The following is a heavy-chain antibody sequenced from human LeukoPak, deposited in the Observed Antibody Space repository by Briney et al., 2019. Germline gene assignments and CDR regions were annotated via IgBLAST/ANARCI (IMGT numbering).Heavy chain of an antibody. CDR1: GFSFNTYS. CDR3: TRDTPFEC. Sequence: SGGSLRLSCAASGFSFNTYSMNWVRQAPGRGLEWVSYISSGSTVIYYADSVKGRFTASRDNAKNSLFLQMNSLKAEDTAVYYCTRDTPFECWGQGTLVTVSS. J-gene: IGHJ4*02. CDR2: ISSGSTVI. V-gene: IGHV3-48*01.